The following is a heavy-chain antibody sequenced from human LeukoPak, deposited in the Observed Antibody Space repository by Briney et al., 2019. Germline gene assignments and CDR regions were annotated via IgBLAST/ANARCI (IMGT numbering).Heavy chain of an antibody. CDR1: GGSISSSNW. V-gene: IGHV4-4*02. CDR3: ARARIAARPEYYFDY. Sequence: PSGTLSLTCAVSGGSISSSNWWSWVRQPPGKGLEWIGEIYHSGSTNYNPSLKSRVTISVDKSKNQFSLKLSSVTAADTAVYYCARARIAARPEYYFDYWGQGTLVTVSS. D-gene: IGHD6-6*01. CDR2: IYHSGST. J-gene: IGHJ4*02.